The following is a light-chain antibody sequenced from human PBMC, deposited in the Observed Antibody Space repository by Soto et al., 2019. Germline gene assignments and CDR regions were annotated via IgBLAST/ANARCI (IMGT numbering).Light chain of an antibody. CDR1: QGISSS. V-gene: IGKV1-27*01. CDR3: QQYAGSPIT. CDR2: AAS. J-gene: IGKJ5*01. Sequence: DIQMTQSPSSLSASVGDTVTITCRASQGISSSLAWYQQKAGKVPDLLIYAASTLQSGVPSHFSGSGSGTDFTLTISRLEPEDSAVYYCQQYAGSPITFGQGTRLEI.